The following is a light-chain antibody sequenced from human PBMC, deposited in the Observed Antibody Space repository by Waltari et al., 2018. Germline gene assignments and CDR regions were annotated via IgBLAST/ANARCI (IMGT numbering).Light chain of an antibody. CDR3: QQYKNWPWT. CDR1: QSFSSN. J-gene: IGKJ1*01. Sequence: EIVMTQSPATLSVSPGERATLSCRASQSFSSNLAWYHQKPGQAPRLPIYGATTRATGIPAGLSGSGSGTEFTLTISSLQSEDFAVYYCQQYKNWPWTFGLGTKVEIK. CDR2: GAT. V-gene: IGKV3-15*01.